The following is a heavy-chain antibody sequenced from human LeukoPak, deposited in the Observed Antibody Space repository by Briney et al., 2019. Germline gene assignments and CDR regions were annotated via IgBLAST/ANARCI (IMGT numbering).Heavy chain of an antibody. CDR1: GGSISSGDYY. Sequence: PSQTLSLTCTVSGGSISSGDYYWSWIRQPPGKGLEGIGYIYYSGSTYYNPSLKSRVTISVDTSKNQFSLKLSSVTAADTAVYYCARSVVPAAIRFDPWGQGTLVTVSS. CDR2: IYYSGST. V-gene: IGHV4-30-4*01. D-gene: IGHD2-2*02. CDR3: ARSVVPAAIRFDP. J-gene: IGHJ5*02.